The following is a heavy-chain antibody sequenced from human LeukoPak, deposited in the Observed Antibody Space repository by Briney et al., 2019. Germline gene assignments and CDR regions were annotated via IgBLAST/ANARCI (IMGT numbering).Heavy chain of an antibody. CDR2: INHSGST. CDR1: GGSFSGYY. Sequence: SETLSLTCAVYGGSFSGYYWSWIRQPPGKGLEWIGEINHSGSTNYNPSLKSRVTISVDTSKNQFSLKLSSVTAADTAVYYCARTIAVAGTWIDYWGRGTLVTVSS. J-gene: IGHJ4*02. V-gene: IGHV4-34*01. D-gene: IGHD6-19*01. CDR3: ARTIAVAGTWIDY.